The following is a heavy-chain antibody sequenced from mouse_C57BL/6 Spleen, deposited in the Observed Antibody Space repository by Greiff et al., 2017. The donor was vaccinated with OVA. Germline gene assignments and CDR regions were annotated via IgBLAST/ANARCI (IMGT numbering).Heavy chain of an antibody. CDR1: GFNIKDDY. CDR2: IDPENGDT. V-gene: IGHV14-4*01. CDR3: TTTPSGDY. Sequence: EVQGVESGAELVRPGASVKLSCTASGFNIKDDYMHWVKQRPEQGLEWIGWIDPENGDTEYASKFQGKATITADTSSNTAYLQLSSLTSEDTAVYYCTTTPSGDYWGQGTTLTVSS. J-gene: IGHJ2*01.